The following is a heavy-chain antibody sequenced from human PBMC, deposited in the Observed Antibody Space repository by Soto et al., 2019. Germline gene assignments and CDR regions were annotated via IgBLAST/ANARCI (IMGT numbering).Heavy chain of an antibody. CDR3: ARDRIAVAATCDY. V-gene: IGHV3-33*01. CDR2: IWYDGNNK. D-gene: IGHD2-15*01. J-gene: IGHJ4*01. CDR1: GFTFSSYG. Sequence: PGGSLRLTCAASGFTFSSYGMHWVRQAPGKGLEWVAVIWYDGNNKYYADSVKGRFTISRDNSKNTLYLQMNSLRAEDTAVYYCARDRIAVAATCDYWGDGTLVTVSS.